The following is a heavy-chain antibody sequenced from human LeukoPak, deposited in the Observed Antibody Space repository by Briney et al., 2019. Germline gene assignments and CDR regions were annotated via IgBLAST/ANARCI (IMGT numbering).Heavy chain of an antibody. CDR3: ARDTGHRNSGSYPFDY. V-gene: IGHV3-30*03. D-gene: IGHD1-26*01. CDR2: ISYDGSNK. Sequence: GGSLRLSCAASGFTFSSHAMNWVRQAPGKGLEWVAVISYDGSNKYYADSVKGRFTISRDNSKNTLYLQMNSLRAEDTAVYYCARDTGHRNSGSYPFDYWGQGTLVTVSS. CDR1: GFTFSSHA. J-gene: IGHJ4*02.